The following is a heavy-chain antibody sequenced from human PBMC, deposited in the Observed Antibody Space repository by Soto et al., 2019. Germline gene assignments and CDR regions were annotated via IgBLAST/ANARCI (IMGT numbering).Heavy chain of an antibody. D-gene: IGHD6-19*01. CDR1: GFTFSSYW. CDR3: ASWLKTSGWYVLLEGSFDY. Sequence: GGSLRLSCAASGFTFSSYWMTWVRQAPGKGLEWVANIKQDGSAKYYVDSVKGRFTISRDNAKNSLYLQMNSLRAEDTAVYYCASWLKTSGWYVLLEGSFDYWGQGTRFTVPS. J-gene: IGHJ4*02. CDR2: IKQDGSAK. V-gene: IGHV3-7*01.